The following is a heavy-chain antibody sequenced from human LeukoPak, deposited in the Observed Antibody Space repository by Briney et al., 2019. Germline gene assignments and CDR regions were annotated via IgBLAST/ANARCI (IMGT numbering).Heavy chain of an antibody. CDR3: AKRRVGDSSAFDC. V-gene: IGHV3-23*01. D-gene: IGHD3-22*01. CDR1: GFTFNNYA. CDR2: ISGSGGNT. J-gene: IGHJ4*02. Sequence: GGSLRLSCAASGFTFNNYAMTWVRQAPGKGLEWVSVISGSGGNTYYADSVEGRFTISRDNSKNTLYLQLSGLRVEDTAMYYCAKRRVGDSSAFDCWGQGTLVTVSS.